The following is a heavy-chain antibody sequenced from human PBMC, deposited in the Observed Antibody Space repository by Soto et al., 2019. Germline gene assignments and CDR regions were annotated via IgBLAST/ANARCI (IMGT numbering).Heavy chain of an antibody. CDR2: ISSSSTFT. D-gene: IGHD1-1*01. V-gene: IGHV3-11*06. Sequence: PVGSLRLSCPASGFNFNDYYMSWIRQAPGKGLEWISYISSSSTFTSYADSVKGRFTISRDNAQNSLYLQLNSLRAEDTAVYYCARDGSQLRRYYFDYWGQGILVTVS. CDR1: GFNFNDYY. CDR3: ARDGSQLRRYYFDY. J-gene: IGHJ4*02.